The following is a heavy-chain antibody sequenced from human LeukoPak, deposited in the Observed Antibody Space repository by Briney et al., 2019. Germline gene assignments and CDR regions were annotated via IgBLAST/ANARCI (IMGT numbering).Heavy chain of an antibody. J-gene: IGHJ6*03. V-gene: IGHV4-61*02. CDR3: ARSGYSYWYYYYYMDV. CDR1: GGSISSGTYY. Sequence: SQTLSLTCTVSGGSISSGTYYWSWIRQPAGKGLEWIWRIYTSGSTNYNPSLKSRVTISVDTSKNHFSLKLSSVTAADTAVYYCARSGYSYWYYYYYMDVWGKGTTVTISS. D-gene: IGHD5-18*01. CDR2: IYTSGST.